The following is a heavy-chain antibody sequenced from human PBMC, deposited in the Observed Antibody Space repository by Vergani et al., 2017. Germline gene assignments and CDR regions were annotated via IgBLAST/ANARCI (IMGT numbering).Heavy chain of an antibody. CDR2: IKSKTDGGTT. CDR1: GFTFSNAR. CDR3: TTSAYNYDFWSGHGQTHYYYYMDV. V-gene: IGHV3-15*07. J-gene: IGHJ6*03. D-gene: IGHD3-3*01. Sequence: EVQLVESGGGLVQPGRSLRLSCAASGFTFSNARMNWVRQAPGKGLEWVGRIKSKTDGGTTDYAAPVKGRFNISRDDSKNTLYLQMNSLKTEDTAVYYCTTSAYNYDFWSGHGQTHYYYYMDVWGKGTTVTVSS.